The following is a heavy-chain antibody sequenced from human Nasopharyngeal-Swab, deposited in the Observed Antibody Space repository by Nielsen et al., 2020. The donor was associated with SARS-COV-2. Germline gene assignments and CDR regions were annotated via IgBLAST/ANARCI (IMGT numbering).Heavy chain of an antibody. Sequence: GGSLRLSCAASGSCSSYYEMNWVRQAPGKGLEWISYISTTPATIYYADSVKGRFTISRDNAKNSLYLQMNSLRAEDTAVYYCAREVPYSGHDDAFDLWGQGTMVTVSS. V-gene: IGHV3-48*03. J-gene: IGHJ3*01. CDR2: ISTTPATI. CDR3: AREVPYSGHDDAFDL. D-gene: IGHD5-12*01. CDR1: GSCSSYYE.